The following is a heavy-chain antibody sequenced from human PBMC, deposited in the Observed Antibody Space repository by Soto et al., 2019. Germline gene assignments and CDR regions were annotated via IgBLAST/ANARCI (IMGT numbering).Heavy chain of an antibody. CDR2: IYHSGST. CDR1: GGSISSSNW. Sequence: PSETLSLTCAVSGGSISSSNWWSWVRQPPGKWLEWIGEIYHSGSTNYNTSLKSRVTISVDKSKNQFSLKPSSVTAADTAVYYWARHRYLAVAGLMTNWFDPWGQGTLVTVSS. V-gene: IGHV4-4*02. J-gene: IGHJ5*02. D-gene: IGHD6-19*01. CDR3: ARHRYLAVAGLMTNWFDP.